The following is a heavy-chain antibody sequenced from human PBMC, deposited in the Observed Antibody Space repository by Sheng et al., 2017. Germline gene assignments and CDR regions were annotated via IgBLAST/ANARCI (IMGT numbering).Heavy chain of an antibody. CDR3: ARDAAYYYGSGNYILRD. Sequence: QVQLVQSGAEVKKPGSSVKVSCKASGGTFSSYAISWVRQAPGQGLEWMGGIIPIFGTANYAQKFQGRVTITADESTSTAYMELSSLRSEDTAVYYCARDAAYYYGSGNYILRDWGQGTLGHRLL. D-gene: IGHD3-10*01. CDR1: GGTFSSYA. J-gene: IGHJ4*02. CDR2: IIPIFGTA. V-gene: IGHV1-69*13.